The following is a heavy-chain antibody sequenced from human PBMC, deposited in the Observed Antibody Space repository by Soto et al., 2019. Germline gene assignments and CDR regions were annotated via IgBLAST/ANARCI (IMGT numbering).Heavy chain of an antibody. J-gene: IGHJ6*03. CDR1: EFPFSSDW. Sequence: GGPRRLSCAASEFPFSSDWSHWSPQAQGKRMVWVSRINSDGSSTSYADSVKGRFTISRDNAKNTLYLQMNSLRAEDTAVYYCARDRGGSSWDGNYYYYMYVWGKGATVTVSS. D-gene: IGHD6-13*01. CDR3: ARDRGGSSWDGNYYYYMYV. CDR2: INSDGSST. V-gene: IGHV3-74*01.